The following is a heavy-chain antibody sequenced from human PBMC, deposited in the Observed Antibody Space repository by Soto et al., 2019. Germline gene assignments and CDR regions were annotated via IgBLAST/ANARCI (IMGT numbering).Heavy chain of an antibody. CDR3: VRGCVVVVVAPYCL. CDR2: IIPIFGTA. J-gene: IGHJ4*02. CDR1: GGTFSSYA. D-gene: IGHD2-15*01. V-gene: IGHV1-69*06. Sequence: QVQLVQSGAEVKKPGSSVKVSCKASGGTFSSYAISWVRQAPGQGLEWLGGIIPIFGTANYAQKFQGRVTITADKSTSTAYMELSSLRSEDTAVYYCVRGCVVVVVAPYCLWGQGTLVTVSS.